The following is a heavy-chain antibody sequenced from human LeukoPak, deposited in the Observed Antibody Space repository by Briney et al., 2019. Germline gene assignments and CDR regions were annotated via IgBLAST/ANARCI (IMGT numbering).Heavy chain of an antibody. V-gene: IGHV4-59*01. Sequence: SETLSLTXTVSGGSIGSYYWGWIRQSPGKGLEWIGYIYYSGSTNYNPSLKSRVTISVDTSKNQFSLKLSSVTAADTAVYYCATRGYSYALDAFDIWGQGTMVTVSS. D-gene: IGHD5-18*01. CDR3: ATRGYSYALDAFDI. CDR1: GGSIGSYY. CDR2: IYYSGST. J-gene: IGHJ3*02.